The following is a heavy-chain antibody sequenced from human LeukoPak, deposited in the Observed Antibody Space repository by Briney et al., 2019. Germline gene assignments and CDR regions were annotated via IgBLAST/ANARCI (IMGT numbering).Heavy chain of an antibody. CDR3: AKKGDVVVVAATPFDY. V-gene: IGHV3-23*01. CDR2: ISGSGGST. Sequence: PGGSLRLSCAASGFTFSSYAMSWVRQAPGKGLGWVSAISGSGGSTYYAESVKGRFTISRDNSKDTLYMQMNSLRAEDTAVYSCAKKGDVVVVAATPFDYWGQGPLVTVSS. CDR1: GFTFSSYA. D-gene: IGHD2-15*01. J-gene: IGHJ4*02.